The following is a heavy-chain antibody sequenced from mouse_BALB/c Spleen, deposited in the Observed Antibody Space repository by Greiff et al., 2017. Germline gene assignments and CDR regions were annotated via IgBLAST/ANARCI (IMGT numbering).Heavy chain of an antibody. CDR2: IDPANGNT. CDR1: GFNIKDTY. Sequence: VQLKESGAELVKPGASVKLSCTASGFNIKDTYMHWVKQRPEQGLEWIGRIDPANGNTKYDPKFQGKATITADTSSNTAYLQLSSLTSEDTAVYYCARYDGYYGWFAYWGQGTLVTVSA. V-gene: IGHV14-3*02. J-gene: IGHJ3*01. D-gene: IGHD2-3*01. CDR3: ARYDGYYGWFAY.